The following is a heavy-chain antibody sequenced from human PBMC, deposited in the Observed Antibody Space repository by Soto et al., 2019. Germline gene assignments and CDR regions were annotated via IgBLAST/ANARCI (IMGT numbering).Heavy chain of an antibody. CDR2: ISYDGSNK. D-gene: IGHD6-19*01. Sequence: QLQLVESGGGVVQPGRSLRLSCTASGFTFSTYGMHWVRQTPGKGLEWVAVISYDGSNKYYADSVKGRFTISRDNSENTRYLQMNRLRAEDTAGDYCAKDEGSGWGHIGCDTWGQGTLVTVSS. CDR3: AKDEGSGWGHIGCDT. J-gene: IGHJ5*02. V-gene: IGHV3-30*18. CDR1: GFTFSTYG.